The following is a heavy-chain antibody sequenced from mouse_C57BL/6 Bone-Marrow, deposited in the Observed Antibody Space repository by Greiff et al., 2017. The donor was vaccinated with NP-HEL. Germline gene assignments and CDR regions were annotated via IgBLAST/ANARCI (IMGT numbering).Heavy chain of an antibody. D-gene: IGHD2-3*01. Sequence: QVQLQQPGAELAKPGASVKLSCKASGYTFTSYWMQWVKQRPGQGLEWIGEIDPSDSYTNYNQKFKGKATLTVDTSSSTAYMQLSSLTSEDAAVYYCAYDGYYYFWGQGTTLTVSS. CDR1: GYTFTSYW. V-gene: IGHV1-50*01. CDR2: IDPSDSYT. J-gene: IGHJ2*01. CDR3: AYDGYYYF.